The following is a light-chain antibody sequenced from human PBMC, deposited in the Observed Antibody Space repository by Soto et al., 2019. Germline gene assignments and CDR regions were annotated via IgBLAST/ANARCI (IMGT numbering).Light chain of an antibody. Sequence: QSALTQPASVSGSPGQSITISCTGTSSDVGGYIYVSWYQQHPGKAPKLMIYDVNNRPSGVSNRFSGSKSGSTASLTISGLQAEDEADYYCSSYTNSIYVFGTGTKVTVL. CDR3: SSYTNSIYV. J-gene: IGLJ1*01. CDR2: DVN. CDR1: SSDVGGYIY. V-gene: IGLV2-14*01.